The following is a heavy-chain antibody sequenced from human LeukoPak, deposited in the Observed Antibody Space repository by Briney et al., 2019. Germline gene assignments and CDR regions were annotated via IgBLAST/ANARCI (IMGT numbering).Heavy chain of an antibody. CDR2: IYYSGST. J-gene: IGHJ4*02. CDR1: GGSISSSSYY. V-gene: IGHV4-39*07. CDR3: ATNLQGVDY. D-gene: IGHD3-16*01. Sequence: SETLSLTCTVSGGSISSSSYYWGWIRQPPGKGLEWIGNIYYSGSTYYNPSLRSRVTISVDTSKNQFSLKLSPVTAADTAVYFCATNLQGVDYWGQGPLVTVSS.